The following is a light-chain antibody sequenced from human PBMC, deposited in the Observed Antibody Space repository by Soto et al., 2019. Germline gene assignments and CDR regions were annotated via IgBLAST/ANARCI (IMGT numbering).Light chain of an antibody. CDR3: QQYNNWPAIT. CDR1: QSLSSS. CDR2: GAS. Sequence: EIVMTQSPATLSVSPGEGATLSCRASQSLSSSLAWYQQKPGQAPRLLIYGASNRVSGIPATFSGSGSGTEFSLTISSLQSEDFAVYYCQQYNNWPAITFGQGTRLEIK. J-gene: IGKJ5*01. V-gene: IGKV3D-15*01.